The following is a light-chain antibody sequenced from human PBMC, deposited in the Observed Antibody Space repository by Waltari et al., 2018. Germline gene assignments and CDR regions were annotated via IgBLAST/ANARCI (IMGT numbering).Light chain of an antibody. J-gene: IGLJ1*01. V-gene: IGLV2-14*03. CDR2: DVI. Sequence: QSALTQPASVSGSPGQSNTLSCTGTSGDVGGYNYVSWYQQHPGKAPKLMIYDVINRPSGVSNRCSGSKSGNTASLTISGLQAEDEADCYCCSYTSSNTYVFGTGTKVTVL. CDR3: CSYTSSNTYV. CDR1: SGDVGGYNY.